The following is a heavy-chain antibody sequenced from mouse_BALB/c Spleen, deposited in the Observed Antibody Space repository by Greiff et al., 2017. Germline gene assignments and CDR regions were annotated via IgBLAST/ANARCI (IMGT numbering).Heavy chain of an antibody. V-gene: IGHV1S81*02. CDR1: GYTFTSYW. J-gene: IGHJ2*01. Sequence: QVQLQQPGAELVKPGASVKLSCKASGYTFTSYWMHRVKQRPGQGLEWIGEINPSNGRTNYNEKFKSKATLTVDKSSSTAYMQLSSLTSEDSAVYYCARDYGSSYYFDYWGQGTTLTVSS. CDR3: ARDYGSSYYFDY. D-gene: IGHD1-1*01. CDR2: INPSNGRT.